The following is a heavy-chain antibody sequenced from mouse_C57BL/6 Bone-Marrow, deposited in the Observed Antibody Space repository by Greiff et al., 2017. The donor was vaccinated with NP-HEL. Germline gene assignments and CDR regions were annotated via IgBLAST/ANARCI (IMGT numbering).Heavy chain of an antibody. D-gene: IGHD1-1*01. CDR3: TLTYYYGSRGWYFDV. J-gene: IGHJ1*03. V-gene: IGHV14-1*01. CDR2: IDPEDGDT. Sequence: EVQLQQSGAELVRPGASVKLSCTASGFNIKDYYMHWVKQRPEQGLEWIGRIDPEDGDTEYAPKFQGKAPMTADTSSNTAYLQLRSLTSEDTAVYYCTLTYYYGSRGWYFDVWGTGTTVTVSS. CDR1: GFNIKDYY.